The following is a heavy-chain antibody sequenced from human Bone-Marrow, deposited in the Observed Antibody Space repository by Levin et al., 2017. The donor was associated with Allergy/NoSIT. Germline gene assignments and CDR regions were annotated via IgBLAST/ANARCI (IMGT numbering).Heavy chain of an antibody. CDR2: MFNNGNT. D-gene: IGHD2-21*01. Sequence: RSQTLSLTCTVSDASGSSGTYYWSWIRQPPGRGLEWLGHMFNNGNTNYNPSLKSRATISGDTSKSQFSLKLNSVTAADTAVYYCARGRIRARWDVWGHGTTVTVAS. V-gene: IGHV4-61*01. J-gene: IGHJ6*02. CDR1: DASGSSGTYY. CDR3: ARGRIRARWDV.